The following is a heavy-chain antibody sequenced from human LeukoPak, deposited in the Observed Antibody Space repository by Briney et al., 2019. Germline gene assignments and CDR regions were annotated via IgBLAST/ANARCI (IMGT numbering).Heavy chain of an antibody. CDR2: VSGSGGST. J-gene: IGHJ4*02. Sequence: GGSLRLSCAASGFTFSSYAMSWVRQAPGKGLEWVSSVSGSGGSTYYADSVKGRFTISRDNSKSTLFLQMNSLRAKDTAVYYCAKSSYYGSSGYYREYYFDYWGQGTLVTVSS. D-gene: IGHD3-22*01. CDR3: AKSSYYGSSGYYREYYFDY. CDR1: GFTFSSYA. V-gene: IGHV3-23*01.